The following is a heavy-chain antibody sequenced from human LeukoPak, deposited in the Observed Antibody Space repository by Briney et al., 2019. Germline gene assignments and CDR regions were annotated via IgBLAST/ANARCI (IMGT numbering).Heavy chain of an antibody. D-gene: IGHD1-20*01. CDR1: GFTFSSYG. CDR3: ARERNWNDGGLVAFDY. CDR2: ISNDGSKK. V-gene: IGHV3-30*03. Sequence: HPGRSLRLSCEASGFTFSSYGMHWVRQAPGKGLEWVAVISNDGSKKYYADSVKGRFTISRDNSKNTLNLQMNSLRAEDTAVYYCARERNWNDGGLVAFDYWGQGTLVTVSS. J-gene: IGHJ4*02.